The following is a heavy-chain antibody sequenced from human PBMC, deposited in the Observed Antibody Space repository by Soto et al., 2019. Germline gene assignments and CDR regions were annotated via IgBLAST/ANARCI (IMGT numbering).Heavy chain of an antibody. CDR1: VVSIHNSHSF. J-gene: IGHJ5*02. Sequence: KASETLSLTCAVSVVSIHNSHSFWFWIRHPPGKGLEFIGSVYHSGGSYYNPSLKGRVTISVDTSNNQISLRVNSVTAADTAVYYCGRVVEGATRHTDSDSWGQGMLVTVSS. CDR2: VYHSGGS. D-gene: IGHD2-15*01. V-gene: IGHV4-39*02. CDR3: GRVVEGATRHTDSDS.